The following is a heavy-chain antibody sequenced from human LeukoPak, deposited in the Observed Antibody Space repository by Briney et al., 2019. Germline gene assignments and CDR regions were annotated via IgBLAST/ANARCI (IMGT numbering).Heavy chain of an antibody. CDR3: ARWFTDDAFDI. J-gene: IGHJ3*02. Sequence: SETLSLTCAVYGGSFSGYYWSWIRQPPGKGLEWIGEINHSGSTNYNPSLKSRVTISVDTSKNQFCLKLSSVTAADTAVYYCARWFTDDAFDIWGQGAMVTVSS. V-gene: IGHV4-34*01. D-gene: IGHD3-10*01. CDR2: INHSGST. CDR1: GGSFSGYY.